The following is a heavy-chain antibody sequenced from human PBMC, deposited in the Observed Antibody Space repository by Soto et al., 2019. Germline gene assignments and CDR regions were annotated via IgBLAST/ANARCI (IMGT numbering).Heavy chain of an antibody. V-gene: IGHV1-3*05. CDR1: GYTFTSYA. J-gene: IGHJ4*02. D-gene: IGHD3-22*01. CDR2: INAGNGNT. CDR3: ARGSGYYYWDDY. Sequence: QVQLVQSGAEEKKPGDSVKVSCKASGYTFTSYAMHWVRQAPGQRLEWMGWINAGNGNTKYSQKFQGRVTITRDTSASTAYMELSSLRSEDTAVYYCARGSGYYYWDDYWGQGTLVTVSS.